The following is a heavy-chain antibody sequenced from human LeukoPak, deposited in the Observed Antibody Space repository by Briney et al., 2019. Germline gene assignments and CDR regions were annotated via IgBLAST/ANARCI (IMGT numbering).Heavy chain of an antibody. CDR2: IYYSGST. D-gene: IGHD6-6*01. Sequence: SETLSLTCTVSGGSISSSSYYWGWIRQPPGKGLEWIGSIYYSGSTYYNPSLKSRVTISVDTSKNQFSLKLSSVTAADTAVYYCARVYYSSSSCYFDYWGQGTLVTVSS. J-gene: IGHJ4*02. CDR1: GGSISSSSYY. V-gene: IGHV4-39*07. CDR3: ARVYYSSSSCYFDY.